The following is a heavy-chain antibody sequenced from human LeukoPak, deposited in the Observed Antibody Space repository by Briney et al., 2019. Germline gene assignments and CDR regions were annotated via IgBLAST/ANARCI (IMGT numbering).Heavy chain of an antibody. Sequence: SETLSLTCTVSGGSISSSSYYWGWIRQPPGKGLEWIGSIYYSGSTYHNPSLKSRVTISVDTSKNQFSLKLSSVTAADTAVYYCASWITGTLQAAFDIWGQGTMVTVSS. CDR1: GGSISSSSYY. CDR2: IYYSGST. V-gene: IGHV4-39*07. CDR3: ASWITGTLQAAFDI. J-gene: IGHJ3*02. D-gene: IGHD1-20*01.